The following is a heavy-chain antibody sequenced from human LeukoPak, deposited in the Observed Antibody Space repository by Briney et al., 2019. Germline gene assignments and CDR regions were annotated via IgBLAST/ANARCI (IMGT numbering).Heavy chain of an antibody. D-gene: IGHD3-10*01. CDR2: INHGGST. CDR3: ARERSYGSGSYRY. J-gene: IGHJ4*02. CDR1: GGSFSGYY. Sequence: SETLSLTCAVYGGSFSGYYWSWIRQPPGKGLEWIGEINHGGSTNYNPSLKSRVTISVDTSKNQFSLKLSSVTAADTAVYYCARERSYGSGSYRYWGQGTLVTVSS. V-gene: IGHV4-34*01.